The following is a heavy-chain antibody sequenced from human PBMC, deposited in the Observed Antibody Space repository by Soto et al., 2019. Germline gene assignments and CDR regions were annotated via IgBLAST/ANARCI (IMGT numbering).Heavy chain of an antibody. D-gene: IGHD2-2*01. CDR1: GFTFSNSA. J-gene: IGHJ4*02. V-gene: IGHV3-30-3*01. CDR2: ISADGINK. Sequence: QVQLMESGGGVVKPGRSLRLSCAASGFTFSNSAFHWVRQAPGKGLEWVAVISADGINKYYADSVKGRFTISRDNSKSSLFLQMNSVRPEDTALYCCARDRLTVVPAAKAPDFDYWGQGTLVTVSS. CDR3: ARDRLTVVPAAKAPDFDY.